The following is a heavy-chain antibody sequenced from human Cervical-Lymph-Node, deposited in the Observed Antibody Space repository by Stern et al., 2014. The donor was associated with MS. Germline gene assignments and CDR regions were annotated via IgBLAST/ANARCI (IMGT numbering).Heavy chain of an antibody. D-gene: IGHD2-2*01. V-gene: IGHV3-33*01. J-gene: IGHJ3*02. CDR3: AREAPVEPAATDAFDI. CDR2: KWSDGTNK. Sequence: VQLVESGGGVVQPGRSLRLSCAASGFAFSSYGMHWVRQAPGKGLEWVAVKWSDGTNKYYADSVKGRFTISRDNSKNTLYLQMNTLRAEDAAVYYCAREAPVEPAATDAFDIWGQGTMVAVSS. CDR1: GFAFSSYG.